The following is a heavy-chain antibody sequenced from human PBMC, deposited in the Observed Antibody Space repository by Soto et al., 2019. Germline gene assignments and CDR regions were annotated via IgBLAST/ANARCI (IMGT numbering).Heavy chain of an antibody. D-gene: IGHD6-6*01. Sequence: VNVSCKASVGSFSRDGTSWVRQAPGEGREGMGGIIPFLGTPNYAQHFQDRLTVTADRSTNTASMQLSSLRPDDTAVVSGVREGYTSSCIHRLLDSWGQGTLVNVSS. CDR2: IIPFLGTP. CDR3: VREGYTSSCIHRLLDS. V-gene: IGHV1-69*10. CDR1: VGSFSRDG. J-gene: IGHJ4*02.